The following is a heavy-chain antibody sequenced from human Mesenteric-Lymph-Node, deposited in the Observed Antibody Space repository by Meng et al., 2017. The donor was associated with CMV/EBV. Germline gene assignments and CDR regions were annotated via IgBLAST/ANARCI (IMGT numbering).Heavy chain of an antibody. CDR2: INHSGST. CDR3: ARHQRWLKSEGGFNY. J-gene: IGHJ4*02. V-gene: IGHV4-34*01. CDR1: GGSFSGYY. D-gene: IGHD4-23*01. Sequence: AQLVQWGAGLLKPSETLSLTCAVYGGSFSGYYWSWIRQPPGKGLEWIGEINHSGSTNYNPSLKSRVTISVDTSKNQFSLKLSSVTAADTAVYYCARHQRWLKSEGGFNYWGQGTLVTVSS.